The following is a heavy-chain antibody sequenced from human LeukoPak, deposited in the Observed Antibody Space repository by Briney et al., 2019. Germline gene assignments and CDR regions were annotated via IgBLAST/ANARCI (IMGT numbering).Heavy chain of an antibody. CDR1: GFTFSSYG. D-gene: IGHD6-13*01. CDR3: ARGLAAGTNYYYYGMDV. V-gene: IGHV3-33*01. Sequence: PGGSLRLSCPASGFTFSSYGMHWVRQAPGKGLEWVAVIWYDGSNKYYADSVKGRFTISRDNSKNTLYLQMNSLRAEDTAVYYCARGLAAGTNYYYYGMDVWGQGTTVTVSS. CDR2: IWYDGSNK. J-gene: IGHJ6*02.